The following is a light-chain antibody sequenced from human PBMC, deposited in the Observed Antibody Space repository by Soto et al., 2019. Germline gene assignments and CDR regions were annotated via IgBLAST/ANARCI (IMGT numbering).Light chain of an antibody. V-gene: IGKV1-39*01. Sequence: DIQMTQSPSSLSASVGDRVTITCRASHYIGTVLNWYQQRPGKAPKLLIYAASSLQSGVPSRFSGSGSGTDFTLTISSLQPEDFATYYCQQSYNPITFGQGTRLEN. CDR3: QQSYNPIT. CDR1: HYIGTV. J-gene: IGKJ5*01. CDR2: AAS.